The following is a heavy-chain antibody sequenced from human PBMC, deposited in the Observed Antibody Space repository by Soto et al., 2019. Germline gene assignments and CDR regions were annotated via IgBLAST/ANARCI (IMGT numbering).Heavy chain of an antibody. CDR1: GFSLSTSGMC. V-gene: IGHV2-70*01. Sequence: SGPTLVNPTQTLTLTCTFSGFSLSTSGMCVSWIRQPPGKALEWLALIDWDDDKYYSTSLKTRLTISKDTSKNQVVLTMTNMDTVDTAKYYCARTPIVVVPAAIGASYYYYGMDVWGQGHTVTVSS. D-gene: IGHD2-2*02. CDR2: IDWDDDK. J-gene: IGHJ6*02. CDR3: ARTPIVVVPAAIGASYYYYGMDV.